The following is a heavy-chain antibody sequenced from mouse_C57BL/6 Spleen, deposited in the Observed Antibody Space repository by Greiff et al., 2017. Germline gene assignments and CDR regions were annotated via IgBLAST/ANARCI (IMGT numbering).Heavy chain of an antibody. D-gene: IGHD1-1*01. Sequence: EVQLVESGPGLVKPSQSLSLTCSVTGYSITSGYYWNWIRQFPGNKLEWMGYISYDGSNNYNLSLKNRISITRDTSKNQFFLKLNSVTAEDTATYYSAKDYNGSSRDYWGQGTSLTVSS. V-gene: IGHV3-6*01. CDR3: AKDYNGSSRDY. CDR2: ISYDGSN. CDR1: GYSITSGYY. J-gene: IGHJ2*02.